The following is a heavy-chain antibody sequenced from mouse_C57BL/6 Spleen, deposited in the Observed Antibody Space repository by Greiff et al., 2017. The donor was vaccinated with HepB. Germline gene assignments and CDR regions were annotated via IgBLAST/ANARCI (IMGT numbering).Heavy chain of an antibody. CDR1: GYTFTDYY. CDR3: ARSTAYGYGWYFDV. CDR2: INPNNGGT. V-gene: IGHV1-26*01. D-gene: IGHD2-2*01. Sequence: EVQLQQSGPELVKPGASVKISCKASGYTFTDYYMNWVKQSHGKSLEWIGDINPNNGGTSYNQKFKGKATLTVDKSSSTAYMELRSLTSEDSAVYYCARSTAYGYGWYFDVWGTGTTVTVSS. J-gene: IGHJ1*03.